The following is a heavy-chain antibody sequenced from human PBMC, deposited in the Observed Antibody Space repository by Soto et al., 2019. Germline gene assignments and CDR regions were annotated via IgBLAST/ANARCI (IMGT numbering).Heavy chain of an antibody. V-gene: IGHV1-46*01. CDR3: ARVRSSGREFDY. J-gene: IGHJ4*02. Sequence: QVQLVQSGAELKRPGASVILSCKASGYIFTTYSIHWVRQTAGQGLEWMAKVDPRDGSTGYAQKFRGRVSMAWDASTGTVSMEGSSLTSDDTATYYCARVRSSGREFDYWGQGTQVTVSS. CDR1: GYIFTTYS. D-gene: IGHD6-25*01. CDR2: VDPRDGST.